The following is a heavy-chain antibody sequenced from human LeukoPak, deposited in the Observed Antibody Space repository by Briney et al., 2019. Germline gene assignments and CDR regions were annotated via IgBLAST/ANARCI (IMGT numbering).Heavy chain of an antibody. J-gene: IGHJ4*02. Sequence: SETLSLTCAVYGGSFNDYYWSWIRQPPGKGLEWIGEIHHTGSTNYNPSLKSRVTISVDTSKNQFSLKLRSVTAADTAVYYCARALRDYGDHGNYYFGSWGQGNLVTVSS. D-gene: IGHD4-17*01. CDR2: IHHTGST. CDR3: ARALRDYGDHGNYYFGS. CDR1: GGSFNDYY. V-gene: IGHV4-34*01.